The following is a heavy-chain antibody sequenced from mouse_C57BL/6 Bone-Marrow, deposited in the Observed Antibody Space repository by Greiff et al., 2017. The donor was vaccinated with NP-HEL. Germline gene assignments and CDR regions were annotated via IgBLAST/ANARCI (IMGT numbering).Heavy chain of an antibody. V-gene: IGHV5-12*01. CDR2: ISNGGGST. J-gene: IGHJ4*01. Sequence: EVMLVESGGGLVQPGGSLKLSCAASGFTFSDYYMYWVRQTPEKRLEWVAYISNGGGSTYYPDTVKGRFTISRDNAKNALYLQMSRLKSEDTAMYYCARQGSYYYGSRRRAMDYWGQGTSVTVSS. CDR3: ARQGSYYYGSRRRAMDY. D-gene: IGHD1-1*01. CDR1: GFTFSDYY.